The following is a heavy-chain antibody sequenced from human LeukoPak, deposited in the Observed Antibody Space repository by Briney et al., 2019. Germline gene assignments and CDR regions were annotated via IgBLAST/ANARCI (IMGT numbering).Heavy chain of an antibody. CDR2: IKQDGSEE. J-gene: IGHJ4*02. V-gene: IGHV3-7*01. CDR3: ARTRYYFDY. Sequence: GGSLRLSCAASGFTFSNYWMTWVRQAPGKGLEWVANIKQDGSEENYVDSVRGRFIISRDNAKNSLYLQMNSQRPEDTAVYYCARTRYYFDYWGQGTLVTVSS. CDR1: GFTFSNYW. D-gene: IGHD2-15*01.